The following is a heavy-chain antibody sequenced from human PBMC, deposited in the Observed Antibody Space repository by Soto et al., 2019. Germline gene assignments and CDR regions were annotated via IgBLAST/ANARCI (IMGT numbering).Heavy chain of an antibody. Sequence: QVQLVQSGAEVKKPGSSVKVSCKASGGTFSSYAISWVRQAPGQGLEWMGGIIPIFGTADYAQKFQGRVTITADDFTSTAYMELSSLRSEYTAVYYCARHLGGNHYYYGMDVWGQGTTVTVS. J-gene: IGHJ6*02. CDR1: GGTFSSYA. CDR3: ARHLGGNHYYYGMDV. D-gene: IGHD3-16*01. CDR2: IIPIFGTA. V-gene: IGHV1-69*12.